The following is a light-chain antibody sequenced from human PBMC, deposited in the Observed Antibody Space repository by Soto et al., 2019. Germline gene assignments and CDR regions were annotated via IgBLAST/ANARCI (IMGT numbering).Light chain of an antibody. V-gene: IGKV3-15*01. CDR1: QSVSSN. Sequence: EIVMTQSPVTLSVSSGERATLSCRASQSVSSNLAWYQQKPGQAPRLLIYGASTRVTGIPDRFSGSGSGTEFTLTISSLQSEDSAVYYCQQCTNWPRTFGQGTKVEIK. J-gene: IGKJ1*01. CDR2: GAS. CDR3: QQCTNWPRT.